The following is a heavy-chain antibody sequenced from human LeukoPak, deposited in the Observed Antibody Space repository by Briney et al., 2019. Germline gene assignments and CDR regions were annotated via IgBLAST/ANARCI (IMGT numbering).Heavy chain of an antibody. CDR2: IYYTGST. Sequence: SETLSLTCTVSGGSFSTHYWSWIRQPPGRGLEWIGYIYYTGSTNHNPSLKSRVTISVDTSKNQFSLKLTSVTAADTAVYYCARDITGTTSFDYWGQGTLVTVSS. V-gene: IGHV4-59*11. D-gene: IGHD1-7*01. J-gene: IGHJ4*02. CDR3: ARDITGTTSFDY. CDR1: GGSFSTHY.